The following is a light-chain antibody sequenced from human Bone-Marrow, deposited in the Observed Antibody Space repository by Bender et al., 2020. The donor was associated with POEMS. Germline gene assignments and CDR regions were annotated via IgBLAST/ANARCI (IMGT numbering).Light chain of an antibody. CDR2: DVS. V-gene: IGLV2-11*01. CDR1: SSDIGTYNY. CDR3: CSYAGSHTKV. J-gene: IGLJ1*01. Sequence: QSALTQPASVSGSPGQSITISCTGTSSDIGTYNYVSWYQQHPGKAPKLMIFDVSKRPSGVPDRFSGSKSGNTASLTISGLQGDDEADYYCCSYAGSHTKVFGTGTKVTVL.